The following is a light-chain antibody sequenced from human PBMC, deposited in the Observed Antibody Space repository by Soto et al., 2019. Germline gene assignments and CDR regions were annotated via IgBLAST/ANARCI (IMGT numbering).Light chain of an antibody. CDR1: HSLLGSDGKTY. Sequence: DIGMSQTPLSLSVTPGQPASISCKSSHSLLGSDGKTYLSWYLQKPGHPPQLLIFEVSNHFSGVSDRFSGSGSGTDFTLKISRVEAEDVGVYYCMQSVQFPRTFGGGTKVDIK. CDR2: EVS. CDR3: MQSVQFPRT. J-gene: IGKJ4*01. V-gene: IGKV2D-29*01.